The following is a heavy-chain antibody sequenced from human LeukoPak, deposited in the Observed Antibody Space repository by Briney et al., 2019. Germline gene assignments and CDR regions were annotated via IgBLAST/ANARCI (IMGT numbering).Heavy chain of an antibody. V-gene: IGHV1-69*01. J-gene: IGHJ5*02. D-gene: IGHD3-10*01. Sequence: SVKVSCKASGGTFNNYAISWVRQAPGQGLEWMGGIIPMFGTANYAQTYKRRVTIPGDESTVTAHIELSSLRSEDTAMYYCALGSRGVMTDWFDPWGRGTLVTVSS. CDR2: IIPMFGTA. CDR3: ALGSRGVMTDWFDP. CDR1: GGTFNNYA.